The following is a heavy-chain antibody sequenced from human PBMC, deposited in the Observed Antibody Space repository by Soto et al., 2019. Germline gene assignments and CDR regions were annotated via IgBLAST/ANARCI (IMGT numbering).Heavy chain of an antibody. CDR1: GFTFSAYV. Sequence: GGALRLSWAASGFTFSAYVMGWVRQAPGKGLEWVSSITSSGGGTYYADSVKGRFTVSRDNSKNTVYLPMNSLRDEDTDVYYCAKLTVAWGQVPLVTVSS. V-gene: IGHV3-23*01. CDR3: AKLTVA. J-gene: IGHJ4*02. D-gene: IGHD4-4*01. CDR2: ITSSGGGT.